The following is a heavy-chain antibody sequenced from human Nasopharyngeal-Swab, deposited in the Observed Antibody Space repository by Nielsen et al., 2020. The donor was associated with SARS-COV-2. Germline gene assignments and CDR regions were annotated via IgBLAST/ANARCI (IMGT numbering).Heavy chain of an antibody. D-gene: IGHD3-10*01. CDR1: GYTFTSYA. Sequence: ASVKVSCKASGYTFTSYAMNWVRQAPGQVLEWMGWINTNTGNPTYAQGFTGRFVFSLDTSVSTAYLQISSLKAEDTAVYYCARANMVRGVIISNYYYGMDVWGQGTTVTVSS. CDR3: ARANMVRGVIISNYYYGMDV. J-gene: IGHJ6*02. CDR2: INTNTGNP. V-gene: IGHV7-4-1*02.